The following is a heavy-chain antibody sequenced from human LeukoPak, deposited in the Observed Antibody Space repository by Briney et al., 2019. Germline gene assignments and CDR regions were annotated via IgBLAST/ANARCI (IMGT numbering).Heavy chain of an antibody. CDR2: VYHRGTT. D-gene: IGHD4-11*01. CDR1: GYSITSGSY. CDR3: ARFADTNYDAFDI. J-gene: IGHJ3*02. V-gene: IGHV4-38-2*02. Sequence: SETLSLTCTVSGYSITSGSYWGWIRQPPGKGLEWIANVYHRGTTYYNPSLKSRLTISVGTSKNHFSLRLSSLSAADTAIYYCARFADTNYDAFDIWGQGTLVTVSS.